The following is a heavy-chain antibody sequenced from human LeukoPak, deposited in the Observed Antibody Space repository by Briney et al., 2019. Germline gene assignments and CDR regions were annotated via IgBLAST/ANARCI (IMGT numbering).Heavy chain of an antibody. CDR1: GYTFTGYY. J-gene: IGHJ4*02. Sequence: ASVKVSCKASGYTFTGYYMHWVRQAPGQGLEWMAWISAHNGRTEYSQSLQGRLTVTTDASTSTAHMELRSLTHDDTAVYYCARPYYDYVRGSYPYFDYWGQGTLVTVSS. CDR2: ISAHNGRT. CDR3: ARPYYDYVRGSYPYFDY. D-gene: IGHD3-16*01. V-gene: IGHV1-18*04.